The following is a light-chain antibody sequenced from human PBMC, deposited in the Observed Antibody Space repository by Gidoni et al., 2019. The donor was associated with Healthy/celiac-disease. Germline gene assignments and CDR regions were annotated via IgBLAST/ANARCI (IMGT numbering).Light chain of an antibody. CDR2: GAS. V-gene: IGKV3-15*01. CDR3: QQYNNWPPCS. CDR1: QSVSSN. J-gene: IGKJ2*04. Sequence: EIVMPHSPATLSVSPGERATLSCRARQSVSSNLAWYQQKTGKAPRLLIYGASTRVTGIPARFSGSGSGTEFTLTISSLQSEDFSVYYCQQYNNWPPCSFGQGTKLEIK.